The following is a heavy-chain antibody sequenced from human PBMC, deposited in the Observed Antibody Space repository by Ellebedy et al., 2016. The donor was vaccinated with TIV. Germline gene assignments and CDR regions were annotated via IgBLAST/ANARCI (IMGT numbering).Heavy chain of an antibody. CDR2: ISYDGSNK. V-gene: IGHV3-30-3*01. J-gene: IGHJ4*02. Sequence: LSLTXXASGFTFCSYAMHWVRQAPGKGLEWVAVISYDGSNKYYADSVKGRFTISRDNSKNTLYLQMNSLRAEDTAVYYCARDPEGATFTWIFDYWGQGTLVTVSS. CDR1: GFTFCSYA. D-gene: IGHD5-24*01. CDR3: ARDPEGATFTWIFDY.